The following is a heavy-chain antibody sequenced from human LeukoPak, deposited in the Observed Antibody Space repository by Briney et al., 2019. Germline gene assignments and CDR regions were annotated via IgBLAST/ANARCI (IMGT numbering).Heavy chain of an antibody. CDR3: EKELRSQYFDY. CDR1: GFTFSSYA. V-gene: IGHV3-23*01. CDR2: ITDSGDST. D-gene: IGHD5-12*01. Sequence: GGSLRLSCAASGFTFSSYAMSWVRQAPGKGLEWVSAITDSGDSTYYADSVKGRSTISRDNSKNTLYLQMNSLRAEDTAVYYCEKELRSQYFDYWGQGTLVTVSS. J-gene: IGHJ4*02.